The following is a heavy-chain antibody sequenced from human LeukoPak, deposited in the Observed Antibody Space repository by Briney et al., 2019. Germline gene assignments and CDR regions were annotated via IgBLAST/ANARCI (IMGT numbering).Heavy chain of an antibody. V-gene: IGHV3-15*01. CDR1: DLPLRTAW. J-gene: IGHJ4*02. CDR2: FKRKTDGGTT. Sequence: PGGSLNPSCEASDLPLRTAWMSWAPKAPGKGLKWFAGFKRKTDGGTTDYAAPVKGRFTISRDDSKNTLYLQMNSLKTEDTAVYYCTTDPLRYFDWLFPEIDYWGQGTLVTVSS. CDR3: TTDPLRYFDWLFPEIDY. D-gene: IGHD3-9*01.